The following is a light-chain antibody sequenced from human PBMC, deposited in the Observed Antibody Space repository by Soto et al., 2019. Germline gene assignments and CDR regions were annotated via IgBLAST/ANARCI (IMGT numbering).Light chain of an antibody. Sequence: QSVLTQPASVSGSPGQSITISCTGSSSDVGTYNLVSWYQQHPGEAPKLMIYEVTKRPSGVSYRFSGSKSGNTASLTISGLQADDEADYYCCSYAGSSYVFGTGTKVTVL. CDR1: SSDVGTYNL. CDR3: CSYAGSSYV. V-gene: IGLV2-23*02. CDR2: EVT. J-gene: IGLJ1*01.